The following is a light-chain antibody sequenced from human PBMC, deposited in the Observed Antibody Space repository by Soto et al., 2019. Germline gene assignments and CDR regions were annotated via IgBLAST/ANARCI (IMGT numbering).Light chain of an antibody. J-gene: IGKJ2*01. Sequence: EIVLTQSPATLSLSPGERATLSCRASQSVSSYLAWYQQKPGQAPRLLIYDASNRATGIPARFSGSGSWTDFTLTISSLEPEDFAVYYCQQRSNLPPYTFGQGTKLEIK. CDR3: QQRSNLPPYT. V-gene: IGKV3-11*01. CDR1: QSVSSY. CDR2: DAS.